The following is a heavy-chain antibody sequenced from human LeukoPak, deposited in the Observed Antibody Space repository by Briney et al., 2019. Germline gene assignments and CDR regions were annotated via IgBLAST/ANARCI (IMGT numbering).Heavy chain of an antibody. Sequence: ASVKVSCKASGGTFSGYAISWVRQAPGQGLEWMGGIIPIFGTANYAQKFQGRVTITADESTSTAYMELSSLRSEDTAVYYCAVEGVWTTAMVIGWGQGTLVTVSS. CDR2: IIPIFGTA. CDR1: GGTFSGYA. V-gene: IGHV1-69*13. J-gene: IGHJ4*02. D-gene: IGHD5-18*01. CDR3: AVEGVWTTAMVIG.